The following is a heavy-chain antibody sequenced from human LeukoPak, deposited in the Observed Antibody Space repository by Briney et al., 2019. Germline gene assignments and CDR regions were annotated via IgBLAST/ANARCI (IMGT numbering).Heavy chain of an antibody. Sequence: SETLSLTCTVSGGSISGYYWGWIRQPPEKGLEWIGYIYYSGSTNYNPSLKSRVTLSVDTSKNQFSLRLSSVTAADTAVYYCATHRAATTRLRYYYYMDVWGKGTTVTVSS. CDR3: ATHRAATTRLRYYYYMDV. D-gene: IGHD1-26*01. CDR1: GGSISGYY. CDR2: IYYSGST. J-gene: IGHJ6*03. V-gene: IGHV4-59*01.